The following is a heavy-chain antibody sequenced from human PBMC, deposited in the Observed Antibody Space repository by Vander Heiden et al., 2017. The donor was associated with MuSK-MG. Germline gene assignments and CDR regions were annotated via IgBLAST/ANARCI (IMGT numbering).Heavy chain of an antibody. Sequence: QVQLRQWGAGLLKPSETLSLTCAGYGDSFSGYYWSWLRQPPGKRLEWLGEINDSGSTNYNPSLKGRLTTSLDTSKKQFSLRLTSVTAADTAVYYCARGSLSPGTGWYYFDSWGQGILVTVSS. CDR1: GDSFSGYY. J-gene: IGHJ4*02. V-gene: IGHV4-34*01. CDR3: ARGSLSPGTGWYYFDS. CDR2: INDSGST. D-gene: IGHD6-19*01.